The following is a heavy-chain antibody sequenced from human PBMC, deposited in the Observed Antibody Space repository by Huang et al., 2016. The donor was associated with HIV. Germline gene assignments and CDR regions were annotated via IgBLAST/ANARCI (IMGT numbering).Heavy chain of an antibody. CDR2: INPRGGTT. CDR1: GYTFTSNN. V-gene: IGHV1-46*03. CDR3: AKAGSGWSLMGDALDV. J-gene: IGHJ3*01. Sequence: QVQLVQSGAEVKKPGASVKVSCKASGYTFTSNNIHWVRQAPGQGLEWMGKINPRGGTTDYAQKFQGRVTMTRDTSTTTVYMVVSSLRSEDTAVYYCAKAGSGWSLMGDALDVWGQGTMVTVSS. D-gene: IGHD6-19*01.